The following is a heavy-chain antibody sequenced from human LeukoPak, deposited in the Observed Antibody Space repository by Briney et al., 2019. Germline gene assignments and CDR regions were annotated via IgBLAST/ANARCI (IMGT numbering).Heavy chain of an antibody. Sequence: PGGSLRLSCAASGFTFSSYAMSWVRQAPGKGLEWVSVIYSGGSTYYADSVKGRFTISRDNSKNTLYLQMNSLRAEDTAVYYCASTHDYGDYVPVWGKGTTVTVSS. D-gene: IGHD4-17*01. CDR1: GFTFSSYA. CDR2: IYSGGST. V-gene: IGHV3-66*02. J-gene: IGHJ6*04. CDR3: ASTHDYGDYVPV.